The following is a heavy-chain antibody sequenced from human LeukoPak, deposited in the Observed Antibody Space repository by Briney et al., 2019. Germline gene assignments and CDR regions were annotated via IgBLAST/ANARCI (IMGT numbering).Heavy chain of an antibody. V-gene: IGHV3-30*02. CDR3: VFAGYQLPGY. CDR2: IRYDGSNK. CDR1: GFTFSSYG. J-gene: IGHJ4*02. Sequence: GGSLRLSCAASGFTFSSYGMHWVRQAPGKGLEWMAFIRYDGSNKYYADSVKGRFTISRDNSKNTLYLQMSSLRAEDTAVYYCVFAGYQLPGYWGQGTLVTVSS. D-gene: IGHD2-2*01.